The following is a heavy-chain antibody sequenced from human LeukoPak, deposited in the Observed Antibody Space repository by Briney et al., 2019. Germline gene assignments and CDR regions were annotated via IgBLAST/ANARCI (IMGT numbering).Heavy chain of an antibody. V-gene: IGHV3-7*01. CDR3: ARDPSSLRDSFDY. CDR2: IKEDGSEK. CDR1: GFTFGTYW. J-gene: IGHJ4*02. Sequence: GGSLRLSCAASGFTFGTYWMTWVRQVPGKGLEWVANIKEDGSEKYYVDSAKGRFTISRDNAKNSLYLQMNSLRAEDTAVYYCARDPSSLRDSFDYWGQGTLVTVSS.